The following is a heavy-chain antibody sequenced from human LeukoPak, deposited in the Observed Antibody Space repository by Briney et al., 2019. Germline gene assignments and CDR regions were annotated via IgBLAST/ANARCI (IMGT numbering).Heavy chain of an antibody. CDR3: AAVDYYDSSGYFGG. V-gene: IGHV3-30*02. CDR2: IRSDGNYK. Sequence: GGSLRLSCAASGFTFSSYGMHWVRQAPGKGLEWVAFIRSDGNYKYYADSVKGRFTISRDNSKNTLYVQMNSLRAEDTAVYYCAAVDYYDSSGYFGGWGQGTLVTVSS. D-gene: IGHD3-22*01. J-gene: IGHJ4*02. CDR1: GFTFSSYG.